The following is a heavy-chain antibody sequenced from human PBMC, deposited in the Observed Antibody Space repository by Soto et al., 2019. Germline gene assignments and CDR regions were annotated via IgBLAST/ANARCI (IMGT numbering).Heavy chain of an antibody. CDR2: IDTHTDET. V-gene: IGHV1-18*01. D-gene: IGHD3-10*01. CDR1: GYTFTTYG. Sequence: QAQVLQSGPEVKKPGASVKVCCKTSGYTFTTYGVSWVRQAPGQGLEWMGSIDTHTDETRYPQKFQGRVTVTADISSSTAYMEVRNLSSDDTAMYYCARDVGVGSYGPQIQGMDVWGQGTTVTVSS. J-gene: IGHJ6*02. CDR3: ARDVGVGSYGPQIQGMDV.